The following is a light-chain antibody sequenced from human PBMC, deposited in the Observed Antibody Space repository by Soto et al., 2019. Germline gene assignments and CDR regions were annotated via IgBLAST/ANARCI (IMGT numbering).Light chain of an antibody. CDR3: QTWGTGIWV. CDR2: FNSDGSH. Sequence: QSVLTQSPSASASLGASVKLTCTLSSGHSNYAIAWHQQQPEKGPRYLMKFNSDGSHIKGDGIPDRFSGSSSGTERYLTISSLQSEDEADYYCQTWGTGIWVFGGGTKLTVL. V-gene: IGLV4-69*01. CDR1: SGHSNYA. J-gene: IGLJ3*02.